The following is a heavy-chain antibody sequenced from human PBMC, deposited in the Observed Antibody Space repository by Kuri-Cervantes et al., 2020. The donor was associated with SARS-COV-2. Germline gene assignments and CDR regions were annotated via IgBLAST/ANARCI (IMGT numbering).Heavy chain of an antibody. D-gene: IGHD3-3*01. CDR3: AKVETASLDY. CDR2: VRRDGSNY. J-gene: IGHJ4*02. CDR1: GFTFNGYT. Sequence: LSLTCATSGFTFNGYTMHWVRQAPGKGLEWVGFVRRDGSNYYYADSVKGRFTISRDNSKNSLYLEMNSLRPEDTAVYYCAKVETASLDYWGQGTLVTVSS. V-gene: IGHV3-30*02.